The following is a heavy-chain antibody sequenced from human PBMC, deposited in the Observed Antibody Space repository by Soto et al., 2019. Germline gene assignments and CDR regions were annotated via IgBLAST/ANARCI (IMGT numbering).Heavy chain of an antibody. CDR1: GGTFSSYA. D-gene: IGHD6-19*01. V-gene: IGHV1-69*06. CDR2: IIPIFGTA. J-gene: IGHJ4*02. CDR3: AGGGSSGGYSSVKFDY. Sequence: QVQLVQSGAEVKKPGSSVKVSCKASGGTFSSYAISWVRQAPGQGLEWMGGIIPIFGTANYAQKFQGRVTITANKSTSTAYMELSSLRSEDTAVYYCAGGGSSGGYSSVKFDYWGQGTLVTVSS.